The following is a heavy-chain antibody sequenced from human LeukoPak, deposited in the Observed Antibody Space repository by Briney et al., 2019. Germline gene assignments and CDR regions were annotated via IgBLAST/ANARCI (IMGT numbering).Heavy chain of an antibody. D-gene: IGHD4/OR15-4a*01. V-gene: IGHV3-74*01. Sequence: GGSLRLSCAASGLAFSAYKMHWVRQAPRKGLVWVSRISTDGYTTDYADFVQGRFTASRDNTKNTWSLEMNSLRAEDTAVYYCVRDAKYCPDCWGQGTLVTVSS. CDR3: VRDAKYCPDC. CDR1: GLAFSAYK. J-gene: IGHJ4*02. CDR2: ISTDGYTT.